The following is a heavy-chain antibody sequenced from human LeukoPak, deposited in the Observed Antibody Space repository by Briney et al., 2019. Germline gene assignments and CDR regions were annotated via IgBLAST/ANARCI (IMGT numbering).Heavy chain of an antibody. CDR2: ISSSSSYI. CDR1: GFTFSSYS. D-gene: IGHD3-22*01. J-gene: IGHJ3*02. Sequence: GGSLRLSCAASGFTFSSYSMNWVRQAPGKGLEWVSSISSSSSYIYYADSVKGRFTISRDNAKNSLYLQMNSLRAEDTAVYYCAKGRAIEAFDIWGQGTMVTDSS. V-gene: IGHV3-21*01. CDR3: AKGRAIEAFDI.